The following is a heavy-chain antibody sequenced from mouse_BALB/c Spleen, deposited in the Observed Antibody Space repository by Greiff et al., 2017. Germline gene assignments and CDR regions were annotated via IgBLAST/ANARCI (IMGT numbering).Heavy chain of an antibody. CDR3: AREGGLRRAMDY. Sequence: QVHVKQSGAELARPGASVKMSCKASGYTFTSYTMHWVKQRPGQGLEWIGYINPSSGYTNYNQKFKDKATLTADKSSSTAYMQLSSLTSEDSAVYYCAREGGLRRAMDYWGQGTSVTVSS. CDR1: GYTFTSYT. D-gene: IGHD2-4*01. J-gene: IGHJ4*01. CDR2: INPSSGYT. V-gene: IGHV1-4*01.